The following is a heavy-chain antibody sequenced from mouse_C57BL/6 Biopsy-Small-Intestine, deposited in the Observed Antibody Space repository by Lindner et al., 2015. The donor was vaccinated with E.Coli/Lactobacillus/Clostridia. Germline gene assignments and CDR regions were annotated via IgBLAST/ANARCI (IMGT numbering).Heavy chain of an antibody. J-gene: IGHJ1*03. Sequence: LQESGPELVKPGASVKISCKASGYAFSSSWMNWVKQRPGKGLEWIGRIYPGDGDTNYNGKFKGKATLTADKSSSTAYMQLSGLTSEDSAVYFCASYAFFDVWGTETTVTVSS. CDR3: ASYAFFDV. CDR1: GYAFSSSW. V-gene: IGHV1-82*01. CDR2: IYPGDGDT.